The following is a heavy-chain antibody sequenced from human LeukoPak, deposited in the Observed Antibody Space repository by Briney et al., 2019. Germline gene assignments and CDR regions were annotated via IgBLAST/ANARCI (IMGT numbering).Heavy chain of an antibody. Sequence: GGSLRLSCAASGFTFSSYAIHWARQAPGKGLEWVALISYDGSNKYYADSVKGRFTISRDNSKNTLYLQMNSLRAEDTAVYYCARGPMIVVDAEHTFDYWGQGTLVTVSS. CDR1: GFTFSSYA. D-gene: IGHD3-22*01. CDR3: ARGPMIVVDAEHTFDY. CDR2: ISYDGSNK. J-gene: IGHJ4*02. V-gene: IGHV3-30-3*01.